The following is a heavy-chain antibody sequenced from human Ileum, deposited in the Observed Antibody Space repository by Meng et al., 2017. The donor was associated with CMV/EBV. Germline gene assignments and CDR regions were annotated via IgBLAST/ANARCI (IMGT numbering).Heavy chain of an antibody. CDR1: RSTFSDSS. CDR3: AEIKLGITHDAFEI. J-gene: IGHJ3*02. V-gene: IGHV1-69*02. CDR2: ITAMIDRA. D-gene: IGHD3-10*01. Sequence: SVKVSCKASRSTFSDSSLDWVRQAPGQGLEWVGRITAMIDRAEYAQKFQGRVTFTADKSANMAYMELTSLRPDDSAIYCCAEIKLGITHDAFEIWGQGTMVTVSS.